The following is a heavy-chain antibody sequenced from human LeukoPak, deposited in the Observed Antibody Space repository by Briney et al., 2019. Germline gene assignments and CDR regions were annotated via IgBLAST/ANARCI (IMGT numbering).Heavy chain of an antibody. CDR1: GDSISTSNSY. D-gene: IGHD2-15*01. Sequence: SETLSLTCTVSGDSISTSNSYWGWIRQPPWKGLEWIGYIYYSGSTNYNPSLKSRVTISVDTSKNQFSLKLSSVTAADTAVYYCARTYCSGGSCYFGGYYFDYWGQGTLVTVSS. CDR3: ARTYCSGGSCYFGGYYFDY. V-gene: IGHV4-61*05. J-gene: IGHJ4*02. CDR2: IYYSGST.